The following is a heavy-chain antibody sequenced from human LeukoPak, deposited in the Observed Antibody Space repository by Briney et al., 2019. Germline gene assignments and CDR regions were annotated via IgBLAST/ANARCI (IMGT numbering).Heavy chain of an antibody. CDR2: ISYDGSNK. D-gene: IGHD6-13*01. CDR1: GFTFDDYA. Sequence: PGGSLILSCAASGFTFDDYAMHWVRQAPGKGLEWVAVISYDGSNKYYADSVKGRFTISRDNSKNTLYLQMNSLRAEDTAVYYCAKDGYSSWYSLLSHFDYWGQGTLVTVSS. J-gene: IGHJ4*02. CDR3: AKDGYSSWYSLLSHFDY. V-gene: IGHV3-30*18.